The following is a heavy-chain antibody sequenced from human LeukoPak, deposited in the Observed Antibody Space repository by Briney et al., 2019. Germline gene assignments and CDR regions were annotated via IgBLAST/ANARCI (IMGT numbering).Heavy chain of an antibody. J-gene: IGHJ4*02. CDR1: GYTFTGYY. CDR2: INPNSGGT. Sequence: ASVKVSCKASGYTFTGYYMHWVRQAPGQGLEWMGWINPNSGGTNYAQKFQGRDTMTRDTSISTAYMELSRLRSDDTAVYYCARERLDIVATIDYWGQGTLVTVSS. CDR3: ARERLDIVATIDY. V-gene: IGHV1-2*02. D-gene: IGHD5-12*01.